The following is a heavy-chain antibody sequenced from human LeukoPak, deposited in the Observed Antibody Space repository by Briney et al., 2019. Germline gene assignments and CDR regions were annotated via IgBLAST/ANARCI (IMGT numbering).Heavy chain of an antibody. J-gene: IGHJ4*02. CDR3: ARGGLERLDTAMVTVNYGDYAFNY. CDR2: IIPIFGTA. CDR1: GGTFSSYA. V-gene: IGHV1-69*13. Sequence: SVKVSCKASGGTFSSYAISWVRQAPGQGLEWMGGIIPIFGTANYAQKFQGRVTITADESTSTAYMELSSLRSEDTAVYYCARGGLERLDTAMVTVNYGDYAFNYWGQGTLVTVSS. D-gene: IGHD5-18*01.